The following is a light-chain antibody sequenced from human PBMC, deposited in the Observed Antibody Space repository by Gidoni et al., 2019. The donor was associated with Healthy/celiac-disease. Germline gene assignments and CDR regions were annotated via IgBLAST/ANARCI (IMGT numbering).Light chain of an antibody. CDR3: QQYGSPLT. V-gene: IGKV3-20*01. CDR1: QRVSSSY. J-gene: IGKJ4*01. CDR2: GAS. Sequence: ESVLTQTPGTLSLSPGERATLSCRASQRVSSSYLAWYQQKPGQAPRLLIYGASSRATGIPDRFSGSGSGTDFTLTISRLEPEDFAVYYCQQYGSPLTFGGGTKVEIK.